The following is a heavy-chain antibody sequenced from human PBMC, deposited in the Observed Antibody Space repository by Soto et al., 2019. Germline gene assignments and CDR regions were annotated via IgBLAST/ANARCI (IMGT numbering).Heavy chain of an antibody. J-gene: IGHJ5*02. CDR3: ARDCSSTSCYAYP. D-gene: IGHD2-2*01. V-gene: IGHV1-69*08. CDR2: IIPILGIA. Sequence: QVQLVQSGAEVKKPGSSLKVSCKASGGTFSSYTISWVRQAPGQGLEWMGRIIPILGIANYAQKFQGRVTITADKSTSTVYMELSSLRSEDTAVYYCARDCSSTSCYAYPWGQGTLVTVSS. CDR1: GGTFSSYT.